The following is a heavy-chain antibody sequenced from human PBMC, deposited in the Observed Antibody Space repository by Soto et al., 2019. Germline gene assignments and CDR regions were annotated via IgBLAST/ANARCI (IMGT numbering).Heavy chain of an antibody. J-gene: IGHJ6*03. CDR1: GGTFSSYT. CDR3: ERDQLSEPMAV. Sequence: QVQLVQSGAEVKKPGSSVKVSCKASGGTFSSYTISWVRQAPGQGLEWMGRIIPILGIANYAQKFQGRVTITADKSTSTAYMELSSLRSEDTAVYYCERDQLSEPMAVWGKGTTVTVSS. V-gene: IGHV1-69*08. CDR2: IIPILGIA.